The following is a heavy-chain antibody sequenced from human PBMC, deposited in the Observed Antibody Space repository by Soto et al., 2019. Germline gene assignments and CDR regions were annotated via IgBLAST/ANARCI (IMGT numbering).Heavy chain of an antibody. CDR2: IYPGDSDT. D-gene: IGHD6-6*01. V-gene: IGHV5-51*01. CDR3: ARTPNNKEGSSSSKPPDY. CDR1: GYSFTSYW. Sequence: PGESLKISCKGSGYSFTSYWIGWVRQMPGKGLEWMGIIYPGDSDTRYSPSFQGQVTISADKSISTAYLQWSSLKASDTAMYYCARTPNNKEGSSSSKPPDYWGQGTLVTVSS. J-gene: IGHJ4*02.